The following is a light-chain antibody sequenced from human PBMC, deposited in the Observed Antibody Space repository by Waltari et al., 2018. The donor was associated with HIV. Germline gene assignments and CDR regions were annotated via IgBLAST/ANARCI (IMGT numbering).Light chain of an antibody. CDR3: RTGRTGIWL. V-gene: IGLV4-69*01. CDR1: SGHSDYA. J-gene: IGLJ3*02. CDR2: LDSDGSH. Sequence: QLALTQSPSASASLGASVRLTCTLTSGHSDYAIPWHQQQPEKGPRLLMKLDSDGSHIKGDGVPVRFSGSSSGAERYLTVSSLRAEDDADYYCRTGRTGIWLFGGGTKLTVL.